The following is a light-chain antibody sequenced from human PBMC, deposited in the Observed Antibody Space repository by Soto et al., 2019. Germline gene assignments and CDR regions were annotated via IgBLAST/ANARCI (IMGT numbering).Light chain of an antibody. CDR2: DAS. CDR3: QQYYSYWM. CDR1: QSIGRW. Sequence: DIQMTQFPSTLSASVGDTVTVTCRASQSIGRWLAWYQQKPGKAPKLLIFDASTLENGVPARLSGSRSGPEFSLTISSMKPDDFATYYCQQYYSYWMFGQGTKVDIK. J-gene: IGKJ1*01. V-gene: IGKV1-5*01.